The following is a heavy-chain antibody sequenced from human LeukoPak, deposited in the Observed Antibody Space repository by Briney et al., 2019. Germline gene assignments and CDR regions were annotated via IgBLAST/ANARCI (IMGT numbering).Heavy chain of an antibody. CDR3: AREMGGAFDI. CDR1: GFTFSSYS. V-gene: IGHV3-21*01. D-gene: IGHD1-26*01. Sequence: GGSLGLSCAASGFTFSSYSMNWVRQAPGKGLEWVSSISSSSSYIYYADSVKGRFTISRDDAKNSLYLQMSSLRAEDTAVYYCAREMGGAFDIWGQGTMVSVSS. J-gene: IGHJ3*02. CDR2: ISSSSSYI.